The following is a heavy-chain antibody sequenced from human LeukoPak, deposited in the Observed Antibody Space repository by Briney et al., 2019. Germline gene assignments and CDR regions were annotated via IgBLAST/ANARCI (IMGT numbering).Heavy chain of an antibody. CDR2: VNRDGSET. CDR1: GFTLSNHW. J-gene: IGHJ6*02. Sequence: GGSLRLSCAATGFTLSNHWMTWVRQVPGRGPEWVANVNRDGSETYYLDSVKGRFTISKDNAKNSLYLQMNSLRAEDTALYHCARNNGMDVWGQGTTVIVSS. V-gene: IGHV3-7*03. CDR3: ARNNGMDV.